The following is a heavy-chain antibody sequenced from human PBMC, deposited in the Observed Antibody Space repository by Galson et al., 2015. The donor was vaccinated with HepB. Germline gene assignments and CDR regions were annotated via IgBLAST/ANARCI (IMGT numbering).Heavy chain of an antibody. D-gene: IGHD6-6*01. V-gene: IGHV3-15*01. Sequence: LRLSCAASGFTFSNAWMSWVRQAPGKGLEWVGRIKSKTDGGTTDYAAPVKGRFTISRDDSKNTLYLQMNSLKTEDTAVYYCTWVIAARPSRLYIDYWGQGTLVTVSS. CDR3: TWVIAARPSRLYIDY. CDR2: IKSKTDGGTT. CDR1: GFTFSNAW. J-gene: IGHJ4*02.